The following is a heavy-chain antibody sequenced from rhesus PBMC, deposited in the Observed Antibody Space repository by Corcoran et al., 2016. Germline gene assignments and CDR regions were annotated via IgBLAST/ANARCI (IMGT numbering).Heavy chain of an antibody. CDR1: GYSISSGYG. D-gene: IGHD1-44*02. CDR3: ARDGAWTPRDY. Sequence: QLQLQESGPGLVKPSETLSLTCAVSGYSISSGYGWSWLRQPPGKGLVWIGYISYSGRTSYNSSRKSRVTISRDASKNEFSLKPSSVTAADTAVYYCARDGAWTPRDYWGQGVLVTVSS. V-gene: IGHV4-122*02. J-gene: IGHJ4*01. CDR2: ISYSGRT.